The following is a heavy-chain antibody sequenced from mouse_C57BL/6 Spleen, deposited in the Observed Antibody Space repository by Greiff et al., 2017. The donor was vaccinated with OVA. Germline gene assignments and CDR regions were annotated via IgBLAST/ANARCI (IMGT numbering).Heavy chain of an antibody. V-gene: IGHV5-9-1*02. Sequence: EVQRVESGEGLVKPGGSLKLSCAASGFTFSSYAMSWVRQTPEKRLEWVAYISSGGDYIYYADTVKGRFTISRDNARNTLYLQMSSLKSEDTAMYYCTRQGNWDWFAYWGQGTLVTVSA. CDR3: TRQGNWDWFAY. J-gene: IGHJ3*01. CDR1: GFTFSSYA. D-gene: IGHD4-1*01. CDR2: ISSGGDYI.